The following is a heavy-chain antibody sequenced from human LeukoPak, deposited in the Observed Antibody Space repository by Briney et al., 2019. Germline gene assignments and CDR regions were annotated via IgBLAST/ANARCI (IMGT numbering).Heavy chain of an antibody. CDR1: GFTFTSSA. CDR2: IVVGSGNT. D-gene: IGHD2-21*02. CDR3: ARARRQHIVVVTAIHSYYYGMDV. V-gene: IGHV1-58*01. J-gene: IGHJ6*02. Sequence: SVKVSCKASGFTFTSSAVQWVRQARGQRLEWIGWIVVGSGNTNYAQKFQGRVTITADESTSTAYMELSSLRSEDTAVYYCARARRQHIVVVTAIHSYYYGMDVWGQGTTVTVSS.